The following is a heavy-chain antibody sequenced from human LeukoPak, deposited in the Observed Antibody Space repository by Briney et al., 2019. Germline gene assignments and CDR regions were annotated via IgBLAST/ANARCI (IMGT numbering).Heavy chain of an antibody. CDR1: GFPFSTLG. CDR3: VSPVFINF. D-gene: IGHD1-14*01. V-gene: IGHV3-64D*06. CDR2: IGSDGDGT. J-gene: IGHJ4*01. Sequence: PGGSLRLSCSASGFPFSTLGMHWVRQASGKGLEHVSTIGSDGDGTYYADSVKDRFIISRDNSKNAVYLQMSSLRPEDTAVYYCVSPVFINFWGQGTLVTVSS.